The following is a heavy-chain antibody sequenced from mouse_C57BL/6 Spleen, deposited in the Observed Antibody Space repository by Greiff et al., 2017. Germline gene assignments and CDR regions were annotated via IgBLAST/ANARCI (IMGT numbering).Heavy chain of an antibody. CDR3: ARDCDVTWFAY. V-gene: IGHV7-3*01. Sequence: EVMLVESGGGLVQPGGSLSLSCAASGFTFTDYYMSWVRQPPGKALEWLGFIRNKANGYTTEYSASGKGRFTISRDNSQSILYLQMNALRAEVSATYYCARDCDVTWFAYWGQGTLVTVSA. CDR1: GFTFTDYY. J-gene: IGHJ3*01. CDR2: IRNKANGYTT. D-gene: IGHD2-13*01.